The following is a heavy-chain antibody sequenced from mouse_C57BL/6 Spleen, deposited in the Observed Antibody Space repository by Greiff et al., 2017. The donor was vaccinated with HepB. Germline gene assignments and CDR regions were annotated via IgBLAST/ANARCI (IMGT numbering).Heavy chain of an antibody. Sequence: QVQLQQSGAELVRPGASVKLSCKASGYTFTDYYINWVKQRPGQGLEWIARIYPGSGNTYYNEKFKGKATLTAEKSSSTAYMQLSSLTSEDSAVYFCAREGYYYGSSRYWYFDVWGTGTTVTVSS. CDR3: AREGYYYGSSRYWYFDV. CDR1: GYTFTDYY. CDR2: IYPGSGNT. J-gene: IGHJ1*03. D-gene: IGHD1-1*01. V-gene: IGHV1-76*01.